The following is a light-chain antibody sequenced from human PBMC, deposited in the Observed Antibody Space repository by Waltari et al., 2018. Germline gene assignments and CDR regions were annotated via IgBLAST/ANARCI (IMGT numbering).Light chain of an antibody. CDR1: QGVTKY. J-gene: IGKJ2*01. Sequence: EIVLTQSPAILSLSPGERATLSCRPSQGVTKYLSWYQLKPGQAPRLLIYDASNRATGIPTRFSGSGSGTDFTLTIISLEPDDFAVYFCHLRSNWRYTFGQGTKLEIK. CDR3: HLRSNWRYT. V-gene: IGKV3-11*01. CDR2: DAS.